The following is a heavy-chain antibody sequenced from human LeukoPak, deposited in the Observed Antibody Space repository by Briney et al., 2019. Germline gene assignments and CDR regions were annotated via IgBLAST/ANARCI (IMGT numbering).Heavy chain of an antibody. CDR3: ARVDSGRSGISYFEI. D-gene: IGHD6-19*01. CDR1: GGSIDRNY. CDR2: IYYSGSA. V-gene: IGHV4-59*01. J-gene: IGHJ4*02. Sequence: PSETLSLTCSVSGGSIDRNYRTWIRQPPGKGLEWIGLIYYSGSANYNAILKSRVTISDDKSKNQIYLTMTSVTAADTAVYYCARVDSGRSGISYFEIWGEGALVIVSS.